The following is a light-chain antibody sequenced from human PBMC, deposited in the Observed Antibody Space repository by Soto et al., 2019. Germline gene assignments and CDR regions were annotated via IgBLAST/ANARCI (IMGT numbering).Light chain of an antibody. J-gene: IGKJ2*01. V-gene: IGKV1-39*01. CDR1: QSISSF. Sequence: DLQMPQSPSSLSASVGDRVTITCRARQSISSFLNWYQQQPGKAPKLLLYAASSLQSGVPSRFSGSGSGTDFTLTTSSLQPGDFATEYCQQSYSKALTFSRGTKLESK. CDR3: QQSYSKALT. CDR2: AAS.